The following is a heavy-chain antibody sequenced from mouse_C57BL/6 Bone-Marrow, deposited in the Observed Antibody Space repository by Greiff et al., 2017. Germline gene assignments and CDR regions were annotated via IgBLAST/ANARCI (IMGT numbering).Heavy chain of an antibody. CDR2: IYPGSGST. CDR3: ARGRLLRLDY. Sequence: QVQLQQPGAELVKPGASVKMSCKASGYTFTSYWITWVKQRPGQGLEWIGDIYPGSGSTNYNEKFKSKATLTVATSSSTAYMQRSSLTSEDSAVYYCARGRLLRLDYWGQGTTLTVSS. D-gene: IGHD1-2*01. V-gene: IGHV1-55*01. CDR1: GYTFTSYW. J-gene: IGHJ2*01.